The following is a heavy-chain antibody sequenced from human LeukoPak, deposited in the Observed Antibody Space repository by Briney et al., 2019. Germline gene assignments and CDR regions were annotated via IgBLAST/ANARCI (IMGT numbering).Heavy chain of an antibody. CDR3: ARSGIAGDYFDY. V-gene: IGHV4-34*01. Sequence: SETLSLTCAVYGGSFSGYYWSWIRQPPGKGLEWIGEINHSGSTNYNPSLKSRVTISVDMSKNQFSLKLSSVTAADTAVYYCARSGIAGDYFDYWGQGTLVTVSS. CDR1: GGSFSGYY. D-gene: IGHD6-13*01. J-gene: IGHJ4*02. CDR2: INHSGST.